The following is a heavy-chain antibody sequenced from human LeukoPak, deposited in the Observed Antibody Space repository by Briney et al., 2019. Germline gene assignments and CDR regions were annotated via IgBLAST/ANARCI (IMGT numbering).Heavy chain of an antibody. V-gene: IGHV3-23*01. Sequence: PGGSLRLSCAASGLTFSSYAMSWVRQAPGKGLEWVSAISGSGGSAYYADSVKGRFTISRDNSKNTLYLQMNSLRAEDTAVYYCAKDSLWFGELLEFDYWGQGTLVTVSS. D-gene: IGHD3-10*01. J-gene: IGHJ4*02. CDR1: GLTFSSYA. CDR3: AKDSLWFGELLEFDY. CDR2: ISGSGGSA.